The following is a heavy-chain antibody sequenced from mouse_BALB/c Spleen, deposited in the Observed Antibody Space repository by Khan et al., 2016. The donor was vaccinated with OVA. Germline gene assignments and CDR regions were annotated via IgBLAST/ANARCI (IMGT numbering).Heavy chain of an antibody. CDR3: ARVPTFITTALDY. CDR2: ITNDGGST. D-gene: IGHD1-2*01. CDR1: GFTFSSNT. J-gene: IGHJ4*01. V-gene: IGHV5-12-2*01. Sequence: LVQSGGSLKLSCAASGFTFSSNTMSWVRQTPEKRLEWVAYITNDGGSTYYPDTVKGRFTISRDNAKNTLYLQMSSLKSEDTAMYYCARVPTFITTALDYWGQGTSVTVSS.